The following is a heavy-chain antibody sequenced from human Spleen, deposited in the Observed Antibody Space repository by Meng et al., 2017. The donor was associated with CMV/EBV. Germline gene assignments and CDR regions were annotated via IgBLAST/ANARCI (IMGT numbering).Heavy chain of an antibody. CDR2: ISYDGSNK. J-gene: IGHJ4*02. CDR3: ASTEVGATGDGDY. CDR1: GFTFSSYA. Sequence: LSLTCAASGFTFSSYAMHWVRQAPGKGLEWVAVISYDGSNKYYADSVKGRFTISRDNSKNTLYLQMNSLRAEDTAVYYCASTEVGATGDGDYWGQGTLVTVSS. D-gene: IGHD1-26*01. V-gene: IGHV3-30-3*01.